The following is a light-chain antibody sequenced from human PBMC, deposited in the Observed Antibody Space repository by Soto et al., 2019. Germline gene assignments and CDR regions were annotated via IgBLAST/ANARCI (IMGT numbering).Light chain of an antibody. CDR2: VNSDGSH. CDR1: SGHSNYA. Sequence: QAVVTQSPSASASLGASVKLTCTLSSGHSNYAIAWHQQQPEKGPRYLMKVNSDGSHNKGDGIPDRFSGSSSGPERFLTISSLQSEDAADYYCQTWGAGIAVFGGGTQLTVL. J-gene: IGLJ7*01. V-gene: IGLV4-69*01. CDR3: QTWGAGIAV.